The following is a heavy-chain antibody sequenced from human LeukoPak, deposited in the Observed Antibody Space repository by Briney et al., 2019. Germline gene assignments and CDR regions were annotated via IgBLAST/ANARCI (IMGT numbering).Heavy chain of an antibody. J-gene: IGHJ5*02. D-gene: IGHD3-3*02. CDR3: TTGNTHVWYNWFDP. CDR2: IKSKTDGGTT. V-gene: IGHV3-15*01. Sequence: GGSLRLSCAASGFTFSNAWMSWVRQAPGKGLEWVGRIKSKTDGGTTDYAAPVKGRFTISRDDSKNTLYLQMNSLKTEDTAVYYCTTGNTHVWYNWFDPWGQGTLVTVSS. CDR1: GFTFSNAW.